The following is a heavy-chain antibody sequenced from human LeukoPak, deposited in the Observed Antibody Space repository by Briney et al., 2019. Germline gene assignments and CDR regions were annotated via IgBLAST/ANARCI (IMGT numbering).Heavy chain of an antibody. D-gene: IGHD5-18*01. CDR2: IYTSGST. CDR3: ARGGYSYGYHWFDP. J-gene: IGHJ5*02. Sequence: PSETLSLTCTVSGGSISSYYWSWIRQPAGKGLEWIGRIYTSGSTSYNPFLKSRVTMSVDTSKNQFSLKLSSVTAADTAVYYCARGGYSYGYHWFDPWGQGTLVTVSS. CDR1: GGSISSYY. V-gene: IGHV4-4*07.